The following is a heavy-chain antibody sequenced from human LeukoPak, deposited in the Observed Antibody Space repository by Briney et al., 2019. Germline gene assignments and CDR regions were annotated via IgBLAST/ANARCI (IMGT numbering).Heavy chain of an antibody. J-gene: IGHJ4*02. CDR3: ATYLYGDYGYYYFDY. V-gene: IGHV4-4*02. CDR2: IYHGGAI. D-gene: IGHD4-17*01. CDR1: GGSISGTNW. Sequence: PSGTLSLTCGVSGGSISGTNWWSWARQAPGEGLEWIGEIYHGGAITYNPSLKSRVTMSVDKSKNEFSLSLRSVTAADTAVYYCATYLYGDYGYYYFDYWGPGTLVTVSA.